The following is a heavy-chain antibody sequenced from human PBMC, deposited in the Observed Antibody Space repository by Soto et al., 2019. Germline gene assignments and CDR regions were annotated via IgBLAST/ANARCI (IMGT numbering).Heavy chain of an antibody. CDR1: GFTFDDYA. V-gene: IGHV3-9*01. Sequence: GGSLRLSCAASGFTFDDYAMHWVRQAPGKGLEWVSGISWNSGSIGYADSVKGRFTISRDNAKNSLYLQMNSLRAEDTALYYCAKDITLWSIAVAGTAVSFDIWGQGTMVTVSS. CDR2: ISWNSGSI. D-gene: IGHD6-19*01. CDR3: AKDITLWSIAVAGTAVSFDI. J-gene: IGHJ3*02.